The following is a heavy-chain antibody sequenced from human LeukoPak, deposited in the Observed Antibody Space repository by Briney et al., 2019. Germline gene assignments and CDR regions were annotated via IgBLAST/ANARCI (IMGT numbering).Heavy chain of an antibody. Sequence: SQTLSLTCTVSGGSISSGGYYWSWIRQHPGKGLEWIGYIYYSGSTYYNPSLKSRVTISVDTSKNQFSLKLSSVTAAGTAVYYCARDGGSGYDFDYWGQGTLVTVSS. CDR2: IYYSGST. CDR1: GGSISSGGYY. CDR3: ARDGGSGYDFDY. D-gene: IGHD5-12*01. J-gene: IGHJ4*02. V-gene: IGHV4-31*03.